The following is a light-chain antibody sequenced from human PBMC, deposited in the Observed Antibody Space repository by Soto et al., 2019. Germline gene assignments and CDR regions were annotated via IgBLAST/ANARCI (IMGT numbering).Light chain of an antibody. Sequence: DIQMTQSPSSLSASGGDRVTITCRASQSISKYLNWYQQKPGQAPNLLIYAASTLQSGVPSRFSGSGSGTDFTLTISSLQPEDFATYYCQQSYSTPPDTFGQGTKLEIK. CDR1: QSISKY. V-gene: IGKV1-39*01. CDR2: AAS. J-gene: IGKJ2*01. CDR3: QQSYSTPPDT.